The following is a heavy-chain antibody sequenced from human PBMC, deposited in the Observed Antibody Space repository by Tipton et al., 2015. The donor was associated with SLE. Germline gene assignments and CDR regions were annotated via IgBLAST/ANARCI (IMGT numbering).Heavy chain of an antibody. Sequence: TLSLTCSVSGGSVSGKYWSWIRQPPGKGLEWIAYIYTSGSTSYNPSPKSRATISVDASKNQFSLKLSSVTAADTTVYYCAKLFGSAYWYYMDVWGKGTTVTVS. D-gene: IGHD2-21*01. V-gene: IGHV4-4*08. CDR3: AKLFGSAYWYYMDV. CDR2: IYTSGST. CDR1: GGSVSGKY. J-gene: IGHJ6*03.